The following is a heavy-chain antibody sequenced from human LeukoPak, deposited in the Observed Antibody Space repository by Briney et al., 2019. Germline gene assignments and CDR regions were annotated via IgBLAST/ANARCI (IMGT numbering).Heavy chain of an antibody. CDR1: GFTVSSNY. V-gene: IGHV3-53*01. CDR3: ARVGNEDAFDI. J-gene: IGHJ3*02. Sequence: TGGSLRLSCAASGFTVSSNYMSWVRQAPGKGLEWVSVIYSGGSTYYADSVKGRFTISRDNSKNTLYLQMNSLRAEDTAVYYCARVGNEDAFDIWGQGTMVTVSS. CDR2: IYSGGST. D-gene: IGHD4-23*01.